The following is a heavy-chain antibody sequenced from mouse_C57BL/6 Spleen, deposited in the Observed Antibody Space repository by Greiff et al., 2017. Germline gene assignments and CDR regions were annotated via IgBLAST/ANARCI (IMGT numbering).Heavy chain of an antibody. CDR1: GFSLTSYA. D-gene: IGHD1-1*01. CDR2: IWTGGGT. Sequence: QVQLQQSGPGLVAPSQSLSITCTVSGFSLTSYAISWVRQPPGQGLEWLGVIWTGGGTNYNSALKSRLSISKDNSKSQVFLKMNSLQTDDTARDYCARTYGSRRDAMDYWGQGTSVTVSS. J-gene: IGHJ4*01. CDR3: ARTYGSRRDAMDY. V-gene: IGHV2-9-1*01.